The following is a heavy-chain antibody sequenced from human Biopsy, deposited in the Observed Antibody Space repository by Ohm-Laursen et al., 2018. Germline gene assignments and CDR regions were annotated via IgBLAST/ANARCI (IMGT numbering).Heavy chain of an antibody. J-gene: IGHJ5*02. D-gene: IGHD3-3*01. CDR2: VYNGGIT. Sequence: GTLSLTCSVSGGSIISYYWTWIRQPPGKGLEWIGHVYNGGITNYNPSLKSRVTISKDTSRNQFSLQVNSVTAADTAVYYCARTPRDSFWSGSYKRGLWFDPWGQGTLVIVSS. CDR3: ARTPRDSFWSGSYKRGLWFDP. CDR1: GGSIISYY. V-gene: IGHV4-59*01.